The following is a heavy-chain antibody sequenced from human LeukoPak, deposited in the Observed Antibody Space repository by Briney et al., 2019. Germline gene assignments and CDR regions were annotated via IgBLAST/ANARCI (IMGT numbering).Heavy chain of an antibody. CDR2: IYTSGNT. J-gene: IGHJ3*02. Sequence: SETLSLTCPVSGGSISSYYWSWIRQPPGKGLEWIGNIYTSGNTNYNPSLKSRVAISVDTSKNQFSLKLNSVSAADTAVYYCARLYSSGWSGAFDIWGQGTMVTVSS. CDR3: ARLYSSGWSGAFDI. CDR1: GGSISSYY. V-gene: IGHV4-4*09. D-gene: IGHD6-19*01.